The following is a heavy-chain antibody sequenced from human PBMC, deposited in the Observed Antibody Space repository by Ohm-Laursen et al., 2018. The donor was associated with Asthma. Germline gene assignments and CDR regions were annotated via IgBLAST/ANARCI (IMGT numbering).Heavy chain of an antibody. CDR2: ITGSTGGT. J-gene: IGHJ5*02. V-gene: IGHV3-23*01. CDR3: ARDKVVVAATTNYWFDP. D-gene: IGHD2-15*01. CDR1: GFTFSSYA. Sequence: SLRLSCAASGFTFSSYAMSWVRQAPGKGLEWVSAITGSTGGTFYADSVKGRFSISRDNSKNTLYLQMNSLGADDTAVYYCARDKVVVAATTNYWFDPWGQGTLVTVSS.